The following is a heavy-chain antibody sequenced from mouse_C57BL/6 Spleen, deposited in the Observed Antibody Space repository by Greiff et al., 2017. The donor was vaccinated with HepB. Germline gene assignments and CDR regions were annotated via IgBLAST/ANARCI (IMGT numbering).Heavy chain of an antibody. Sequence: EVKLMESGGGLVQPKGSLKLSCAASGFSFNTYAMNWVRQAPGKGLEWVARIRSKSNNYATYYADSVKDRFTISRDDSESMLYLQMNNLKTEDTAMYYCVRLYDGYFGAMDYWGQGTSVTVSS. V-gene: IGHV10-1*01. CDR1: GFSFNTYA. CDR2: IRSKSNNYAT. CDR3: VRLYDGYFGAMDY. J-gene: IGHJ4*01. D-gene: IGHD2-3*01.